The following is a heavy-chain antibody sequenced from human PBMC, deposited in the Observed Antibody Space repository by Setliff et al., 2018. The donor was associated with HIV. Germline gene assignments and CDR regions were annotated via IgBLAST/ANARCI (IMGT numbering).Heavy chain of an antibody. CDR2: IHYSGST. V-gene: IGHV4-59*01. D-gene: IGHD3-22*01. CDR3: ARLGDYDSSGYSWFDY. Sequence: PSETLSLTCTVSGGSISGYYWSWVRQPPEKRLELIGFIHYSGSTHYKSSLKSRVTISVDTSKNQFSLMLSSVTAADTAVYYCARLGDYDSSGYSWFDYWGQGTLVTVSS. CDR1: GGSISGYY. J-gene: IGHJ4*02.